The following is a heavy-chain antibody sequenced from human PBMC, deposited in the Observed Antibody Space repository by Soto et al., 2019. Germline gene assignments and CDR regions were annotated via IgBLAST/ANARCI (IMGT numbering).Heavy chain of an antibody. D-gene: IGHD4-17*01. CDR2: IIPIFGTA. CDR1: GGTFSSYA. Sequence: QVQLVQSGAEVKKPGSSVKVSCKASGGTFSSYAISWVRQAPGQGLEWMGGIIPIFGTANYAQKFQGRVTITADESTSPPYMELGSLRSEDTAVYYCARGGDGGMTTLVWAPYYFDYWGQGTLVTLSS. V-gene: IGHV1-69*12. J-gene: IGHJ4*02. CDR3: ARGGDGGMTTLVWAPYYFDY.